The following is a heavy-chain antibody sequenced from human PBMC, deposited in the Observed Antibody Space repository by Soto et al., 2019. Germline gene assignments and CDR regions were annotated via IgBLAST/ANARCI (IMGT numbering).Heavy chain of an antibody. CDR3: AREGAVVVPAATLYYYYGMDV. V-gene: IGHV3-33*01. Sequence: GGSLRLSCAASGFTFSSYGMHWVRQAPGKGLEWVAVIWYDGSNKYYADSVKGRFTISRDNSKNTLYLQMNSLRAEDTAVYYCAREGAVVVPAATLYYYYGMDVWGQGTTVTVSS. D-gene: IGHD2-2*01. J-gene: IGHJ6*02. CDR1: GFTFSSYG. CDR2: IWYDGSNK.